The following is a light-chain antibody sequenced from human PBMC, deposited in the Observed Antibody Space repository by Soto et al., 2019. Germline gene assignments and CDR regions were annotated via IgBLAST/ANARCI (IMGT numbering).Light chain of an antibody. Sequence: QSVLTQPASVSGSPGQSITISCTGTSSDVGGYNYVSWYQHHPGKAPKLLIYDVYSRPSGVSDRFSGSKSGNTASLTISGLQAEDEADYYCSSYTSSSTEVFGTGTKVTVL. J-gene: IGLJ1*01. CDR3: SSYTSSSTEV. V-gene: IGLV2-14*03. CDR1: SSDVGGYNY. CDR2: DVY.